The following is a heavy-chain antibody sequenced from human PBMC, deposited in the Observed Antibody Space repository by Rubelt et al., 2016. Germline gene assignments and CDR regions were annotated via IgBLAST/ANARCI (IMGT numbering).Heavy chain of an antibody. CDR2: ISYDGRDK. D-gene: IGHD6-19*01. J-gene: IGHJ4*02. CDR3: ARWTQWLEVYYFDY. Sequence: VRQAPGKGLEWVAVISYDGRDKKLEDSVKDRSTISRDNSKNSLYLQMNSLRAEDTAVYYCARWTQWLEVYYFDYWGQGTLVTVSS. V-gene: IGHV3-33*05.